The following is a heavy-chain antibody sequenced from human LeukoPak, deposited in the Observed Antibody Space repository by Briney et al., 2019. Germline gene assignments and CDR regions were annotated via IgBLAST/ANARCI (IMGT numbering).Heavy chain of an antibody. CDR3: AICNVAAANIH. V-gene: IGHV3-7*01. Sequence: GGSLRLSCAASGFTFSSYWMSWVRQAPGKGLEWVANIKQDGSEEYYVDSVKGRFTISRDNARNSLYLQMSSLRAEDTALYYCAICNVAAANIHWGQGTLVTVSS. D-gene: IGHD6-13*01. J-gene: IGHJ4*02. CDR2: IKQDGSEE. CDR1: GFTFSSYW.